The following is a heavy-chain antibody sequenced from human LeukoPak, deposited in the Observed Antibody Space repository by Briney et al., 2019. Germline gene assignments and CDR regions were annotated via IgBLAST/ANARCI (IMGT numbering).Heavy chain of an antibody. CDR2: INPNSGGT. V-gene: IGHV1-2*02. J-gene: IGHJ4*01. Sequence: ASVKVSCKASGYTFTNYGINWVRQAPGQGLEWMGWINPNSGGTNYAQKFQGRVTMTRDTSISTAYMELSRLRSDDTAVYYCARTLSLYSSSSRGLDYWGQEPWSPSPQ. CDR1: GYTFTNYG. CDR3: ARTLSLYSSSSRGLDY. D-gene: IGHD6-6*01.